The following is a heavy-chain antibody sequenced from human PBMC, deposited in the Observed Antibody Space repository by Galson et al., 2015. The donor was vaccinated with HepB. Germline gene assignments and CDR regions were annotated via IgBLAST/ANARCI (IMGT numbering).Heavy chain of an antibody. Sequence: SLRLSCAASGFTFSDFYMSWIRQAPGKGLEWVSYISSSSSYTSYADSVKGRFTISRDNAKNSLYLQMNSLRAEDTAVYYCARRHRSSGWYYFDYLGQGTLVTVSS. CDR1: GFTFSDFY. CDR3: ARRHRSSGWYYFDY. CDR2: ISSSSSYT. V-gene: IGHV3-11*03. J-gene: IGHJ4*02. D-gene: IGHD6-19*01.